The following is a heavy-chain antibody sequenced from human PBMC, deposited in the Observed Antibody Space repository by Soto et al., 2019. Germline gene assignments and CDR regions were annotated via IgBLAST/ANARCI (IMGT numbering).Heavy chain of an antibody. V-gene: IGHV4-34*01. Sequence: SETLSLTCAVYGGSFSGYYWSWIRQPPGKGLEWIGEINHSGSTNYNPSLKSRVTISVDTSKNQFSLKLSSVTAADTAVYYCARVVYSRGGLDYWGQGTLVTVSS. CDR3: ARVVYSRGGLDY. J-gene: IGHJ4*02. D-gene: IGHD6-13*01. CDR1: GGSFSGYY. CDR2: INHSGST.